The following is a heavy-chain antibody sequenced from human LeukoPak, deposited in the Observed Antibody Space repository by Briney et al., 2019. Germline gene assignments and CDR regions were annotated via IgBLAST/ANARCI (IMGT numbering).Heavy chain of an antibody. CDR2: IYYSGST. J-gene: IGHJ4*02. CDR1: GGSISSYY. CDR3: ARHHLRVAAADY. Sequence: PSETLSLTCTVSGGSISSYYWSWIRQPPGKGLEWIGYIYYSGSTNYNPSLKSRVTISVDTSKNQFSLKLSSVTAADTAVYYCARHHLRVAAADYWGQGTLVTVSS. D-gene: IGHD6-13*01. V-gene: IGHV4-59*08.